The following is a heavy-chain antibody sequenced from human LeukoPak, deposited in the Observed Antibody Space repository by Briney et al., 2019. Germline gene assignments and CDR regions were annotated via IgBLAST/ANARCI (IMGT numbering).Heavy chain of an antibody. D-gene: IGHD2-2*01. Sequence: GGSLRLSCEASGFAFNTHWMNWVRHAPGKGLEWMANISPDGGDEVYVDSVKGRFTTSRDNAKNSVYLQMNNLRAEDTAVYYCSGRSGFSSIYWGQGILVTVSS. J-gene: IGHJ4*02. V-gene: IGHV3-7*01. CDR2: ISPDGGDE. CDR3: SGRSGFSSIY. CDR1: GFAFNTHW.